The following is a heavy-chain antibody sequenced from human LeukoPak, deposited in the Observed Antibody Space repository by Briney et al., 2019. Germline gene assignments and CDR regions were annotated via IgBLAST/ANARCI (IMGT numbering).Heavy chain of an antibody. CDR1: GFTVRSNY. V-gene: IGHV3-53*01. CDR2: FYAGGST. J-gene: IGHJ4*02. CDR3: ARLVYYDSNGYFQYYFDY. Sequence: SGGSLRLSCAASGFTVRSNYMNWVRQAPGKGLEWVSIFYAGGSTYYADSVKGRFTISRDNSKNTLYLQMNDLRAEDTAVYYCARLVYYDSNGYFQYYFDYWGQGSLLTVS. D-gene: IGHD3-22*01.